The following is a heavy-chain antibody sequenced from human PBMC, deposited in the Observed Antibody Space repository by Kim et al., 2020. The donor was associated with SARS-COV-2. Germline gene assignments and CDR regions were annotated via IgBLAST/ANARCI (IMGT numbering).Heavy chain of an antibody. J-gene: IGHJ6*02. CDR3: ARGPWRSTAMVEEYYYYGMDV. CDR1: GGTFSSYA. D-gene: IGHD5-18*01. CDR2: IIPIFGTA. Sequence: SVKVSCKASGGTFSSYAISWVRQAPGQGLEWMGGIIPIFGTANYAQKFQGRVTITADESTSTAYMELSRLRSEDTAVYYCARGPWRSTAMVEEYYYYGMDVWCQGTTVTVSS. V-gene: IGHV1-69*13.